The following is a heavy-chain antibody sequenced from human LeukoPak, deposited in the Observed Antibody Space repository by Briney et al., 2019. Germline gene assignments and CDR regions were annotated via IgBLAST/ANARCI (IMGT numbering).Heavy chain of an antibody. V-gene: IGHV3-7*03. Sequence: GGSLRLSCAASGFMFSSNWMNWVRLAPGKGLEWVAHIKEDGTETYVDSVKGRFTVSRDNAKNSLYLQMNSLRVEDTAVYYCTKEGRSLQTYWGQGTLVTVSS. CDR2: IKEDGTE. CDR3: TKEGRSLQTY. CDR1: GFMFSSNW. J-gene: IGHJ4*02. D-gene: IGHD5-24*01.